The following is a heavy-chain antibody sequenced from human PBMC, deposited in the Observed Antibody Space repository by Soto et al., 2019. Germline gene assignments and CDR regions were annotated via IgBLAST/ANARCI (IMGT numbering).Heavy chain of an antibody. D-gene: IGHD3-10*01. CDR2: MYNSGST. CDR3: AGTMNYFGSGSYDY. CDR1: GGSISSYY. Sequence: QVQLQESGPGLVKPSETLSLTCTVSGGSISSYYWSWIRQPPGKGLEWIGYMYNSGSTNYNPSLKXXVXXSVDTSENQFSLKLSSVTAADTAVYYCAGTMNYFGSGSYDYWGQGTLVTVSS. J-gene: IGHJ4*02. V-gene: IGHV4-59*01.